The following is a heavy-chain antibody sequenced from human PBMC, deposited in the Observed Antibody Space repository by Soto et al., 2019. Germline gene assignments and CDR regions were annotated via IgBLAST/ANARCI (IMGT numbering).Heavy chain of an antibody. D-gene: IGHD3-22*01. Sequence: HPVGSLRLSCAASGFTFSSYSMNWVRQAPGKGLEWVSYISSSSSTIYYADSVKGRFTISRDNAKNSLYLQMNSLRDEDTAVYYCARSGERGYYYDSSGYYYFDYWGQGTLVTVSS. CDR2: ISSSSSTI. J-gene: IGHJ4*02. CDR1: GFTFSSYS. CDR3: ARSGERGYYYDSSGYYYFDY. V-gene: IGHV3-48*02.